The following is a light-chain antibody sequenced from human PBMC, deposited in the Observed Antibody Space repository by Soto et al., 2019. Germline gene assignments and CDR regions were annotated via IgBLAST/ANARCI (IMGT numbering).Light chain of an antibody. Sequence: EIGLTQSPGTLALSAGEGATIASRVSQSVRSSLAWYQHKPGQAPRLLIYDASTRATGLPARFSGSGSGTDFILSIRRLEPEDFAVYYCQQRDNSPSYTFGQGTKVDIK. CDR2: DAS. J-gene: IGKJ2*01. V-gene: IGKV3-11*01. CDR3: QQRDNSPSYT. CDR1: QSVRSS.